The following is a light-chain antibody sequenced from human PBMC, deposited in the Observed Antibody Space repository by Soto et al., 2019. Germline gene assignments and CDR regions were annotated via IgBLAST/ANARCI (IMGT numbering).Light chain of an antibody. CDR2: EVN. V-gene: IGLV2-8*01. J-gene: IGLJ1*01. Sequence: QSALTQPPSASGSPGQSVAISCTGTSSDVGGYNYVSWYQQHPGKAPKLMIYEVNKRPSGVPDRFSGSKSGNTASLTVSGLQAEDEADYYCSAYSDIDTKVFGTGTKVTVL. CDR1: SSDVGGYNY. CDR3: SAYSDIDTKV.